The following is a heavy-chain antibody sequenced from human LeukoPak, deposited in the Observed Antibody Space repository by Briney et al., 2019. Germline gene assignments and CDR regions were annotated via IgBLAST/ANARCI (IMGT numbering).Heavy chain of an antibody. CDR3: ARDGSNPYFDY. Sequence: PGGSLRLSCAASGFSFTSYWMSWVRQAPGQGLEWVANINRDGSEKYYVDSVKGRFTICRDNGKNSLYLQMNSLRAEDTAVYFCARDGSNPYFDYWGQGSLVTVSS. CDR2: INRDGSEK. CDR1: GFSFTSYW. D-gene: IGHD6-13*01. J-gene: IGHJ4*02. V-gene: IGHV3-7*01.